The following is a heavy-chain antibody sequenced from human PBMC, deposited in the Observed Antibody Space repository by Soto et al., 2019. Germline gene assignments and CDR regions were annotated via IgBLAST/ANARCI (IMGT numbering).Heavy chain of an antibody. CDR1: GDSITSGGYY. CDR2: IYNTGST. V-gene: IGHV4-31*03. J-gene: IGHJ3*02. D-gene: IGHD3-22*01. CDR3: ARDGRNSYDSSGPTDAFDI. Sequence: QVQLQESGPGLVKPSQTLSLTCTVSGDSITSGGYYWGWVRQFPGKGLEWIGDIYNTGSTRYNPSVKSRTARSVDTSTNRSSLRLSSVTAAGTAIYYCARDGRNSYDSSGPTDAFDIWGQGTTVTVSS.